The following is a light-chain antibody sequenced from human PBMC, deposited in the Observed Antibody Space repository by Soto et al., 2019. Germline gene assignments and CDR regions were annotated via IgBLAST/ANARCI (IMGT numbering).Light chain of an antibody. CDR2: SNN. V-gene: IGLV1-44*01. CDR3: AAWDDSLNVVV. CDR1: SSNIGSNT. Sequence: QSVLTQPPSASGTPGQRVTISCSGSSSNIGSNTVNWYQQLPGTAPKLLIYSNNQRPSGVPDRFSGSKSGTSASLAISGLHSEDEAHYYCAAWDDSLNVVVFGGGTKVTVL. J-gene: IGLJ2*01.